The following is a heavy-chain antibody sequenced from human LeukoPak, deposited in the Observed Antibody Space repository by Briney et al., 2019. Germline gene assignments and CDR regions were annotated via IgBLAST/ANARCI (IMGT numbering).Heavy chain of an antibody. Sequence: SETLSLTCTVSGGSISSSSYYWGWIRQPPGKGLEWIGSIYYSGSTYYNPSLKSRVTISVDTSKNQFSLKLSSVTAADTAEYYCARHLYNWKEDAFDIWGQGTMVTVSS. D-gene: IGHD1-20*01. CDR1: GGSISSSSYY. V-gene: IGHV4-39*01. CDR3: ARHLYNWKEDAFDI. CDR2: IYYSGST. J-gene: IGHJ3*02.